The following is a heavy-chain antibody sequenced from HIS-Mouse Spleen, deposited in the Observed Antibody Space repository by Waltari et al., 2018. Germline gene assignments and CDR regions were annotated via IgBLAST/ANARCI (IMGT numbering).Heavy chain of an antibody. CDR3: ATNQARLGSVYYFDY. D-gene: IGHD3-9*01. J-gene: IGHJ4*02. CDR1: GGSISSSSYY. V-gene: IGHV4-39*07. CDR2: IYYSGST. Sequence: QLQLQESGPGLVKPSETLSLTCTVSGGSISSSSYYWGWIRQPPGKGLEWIGSIYYSGSTYYNPSLKSRVTISVDTSKNQFSLKLSSVTAADTAVYYCATNQARLGSVYYFDYWGQGTLVTVSS.